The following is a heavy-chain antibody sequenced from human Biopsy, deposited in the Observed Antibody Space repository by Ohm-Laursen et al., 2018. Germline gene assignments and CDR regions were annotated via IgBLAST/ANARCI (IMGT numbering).Heavy chain of an antibody. J-gene: IGHJ1*01. D-gene: IGHD3-9*01. V-gene: IGHV1-69*06. CDR2: NIPILGTG. CDR1: GGTFTNYG. CDR3: ATKLTGYFHH. Sequence: SVKVSCKTPGGTFTNYGVNWVRQAPGQGLEWLGGNIPILGTGNYAQKFQDRVTVAADTSTSTATMELRSLRSDDTAVYYCATKLTGYFHHWGQGTLVIVSS.